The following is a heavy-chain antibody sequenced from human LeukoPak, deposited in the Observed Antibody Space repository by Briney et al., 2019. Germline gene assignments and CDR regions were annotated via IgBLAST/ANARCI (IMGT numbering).Heavy chain of an antibody. CDR2: IYPGDSDT. Sequence: GESLKISCKGSGYSFTSYWIGWVRQMPGKGLEWMGIIYPGDSDTRYSPSFQGQVTISADKSISTAYLQWSSLKASGTAMYYCARLGYYYDSSGYYVFDYWGQGTLVTVSS. CDR1: GYSFTSYW. CDR3: ARLGYYYDSSGYYVFDY. V-gene: IGHV5-51*01. J-gene: IGHJ4*02. D-gene: IGHD3-22*01.